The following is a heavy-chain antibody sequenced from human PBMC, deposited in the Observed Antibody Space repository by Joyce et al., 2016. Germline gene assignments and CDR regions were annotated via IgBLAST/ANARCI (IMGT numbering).Heavy chain of an antibody. CDR1: GDSTSNTNNF. J-gene: IGHJ5*02. CDR2: DHFSEGI. V-gene: IGHV4-39*01. Sequence: QLQLQESGPGLVKPSETLSLSCSVSGDSTSNTNNFWVWVRQPPGMGLEWIGYDHFSEGILYNPSLKSRITISLDTSKNQFSLKLNSVTAADTAIYYCTRQMNWRFDPCGEGTLITVSS. D-gene: IGHD1-1*01. CDR3: TRQMNWRFDP.